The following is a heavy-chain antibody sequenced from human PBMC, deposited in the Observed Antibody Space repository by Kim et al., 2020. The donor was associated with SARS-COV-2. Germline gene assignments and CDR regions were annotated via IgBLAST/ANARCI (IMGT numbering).Heavy chain of an antibody. D-gene: IGHD6-13*01. CDR3: AKDVGSICSSISSCYIGS. J-gene: IGHJ5*02. Sequence: GGSLRLSCVASGFKFHDYAMHWVRQVPGKGLEWVSLITGDGRRTYYADSVKGRFTISRDDTKNSLFLQMNSLSTEDTALYYCAKDVGSICSSISSCYIGSWGRGTLVTVSS. CDR1: GFKFHDYA. V-gene: IGHV3-43*02. CDR2: ITGDGRRT.